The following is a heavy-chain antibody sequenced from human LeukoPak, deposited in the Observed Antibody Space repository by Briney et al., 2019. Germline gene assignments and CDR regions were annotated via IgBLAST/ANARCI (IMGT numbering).Heavy chain of an antibody. CDR3: AKDPWAPPYYGMDV. V-gene: IGHV3-30*18. CDR2: ISYDGSNK. Sequence: GGSLRLSCAASGFTFSSYGMHWVRQAPGKGLEWVAVISYDGSNKYYADSVKGRFTISRDNSKNTLYLQMNSLRAEDTAVYYCAKDPWAPPYYGMDVWGKGTTVTVSP. D-gene: IGHD7-27*01. CDR1: GFTFSSYG. J-gene: IGHJ6*04.